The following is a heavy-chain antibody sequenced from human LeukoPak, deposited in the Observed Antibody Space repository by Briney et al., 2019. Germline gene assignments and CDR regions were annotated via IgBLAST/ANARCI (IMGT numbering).Heavy chain of an antibody. CDR1: GFSFSSYG. J-gene: IGHJ4*02. CDR3: AKGGCNGGTCRYDY. D-gene: IGHD2-15*01. Sequence: PGGSLRLSCAASGFSFSSYGMTWVRQAPGKGLEWVSSISGGGGSTNSADSVRGRFTISRDNSKNTLYLQMNSLRADDTAVYYCAKGGCNGGTCRYDYWGQGTLVTVSS. V-gene: IGHV3-23*01. CDR2: ISGGGGST.